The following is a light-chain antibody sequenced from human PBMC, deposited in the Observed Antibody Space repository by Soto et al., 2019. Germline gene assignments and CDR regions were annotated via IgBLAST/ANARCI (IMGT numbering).Light chain of an antibody. V-gene: IGLV1-40*01. CDR2: GNS. CDR1: SSNIGAGYD. J-gene: IGLJ1*01. CDR3: QSYDSSLSFYV. Sequence: QSVLTQPPSVSGAPGQRVTISFTWSSSNIGAGYDVHWYQQLPGTAPKLLIYGNSNRPSGVPDRFSSSKSGTSASLAITGLQAEDEADYYCQSYDSSLSFYVFGTGTKLTVL.